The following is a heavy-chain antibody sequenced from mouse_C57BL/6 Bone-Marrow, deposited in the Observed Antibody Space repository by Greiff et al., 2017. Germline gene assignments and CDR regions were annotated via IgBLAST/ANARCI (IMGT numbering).Heavy chain of an antibody. D-gene: IGHD6-1*01. CDR1: GYAFTNYL. Sequence: VQLKESGAELVRPGTSVKVSCKASGYAFTNYLIEWVKQRPGQGLEWIGVINPGSGGTNYNEKFKGKATLTADKSSSTAYMQLSSLTSEDSAVYFCAASPAMDDWGQGTSVTVSS. J-gene: IGHJ4*01. V-gene: IGHV1-54*01. CDR3: AASPAMDD. CDR2: INPGSGGT.